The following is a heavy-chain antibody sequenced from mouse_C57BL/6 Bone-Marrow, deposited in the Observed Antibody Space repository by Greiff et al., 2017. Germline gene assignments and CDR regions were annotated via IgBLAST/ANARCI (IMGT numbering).Heavy chain of an antibody. CDR2: INPNNGGT. CDR1: GYTFTDYY. Sequence: EVQLQQSGPELVKPGASVKISCKASGYTFTDYYMNWVKQSHGKSLEWIGDINPNNGGTSYNQKFKGKATLTVDKSSSTAYMELRSLTSEDSAVYYCARLRRPTLYYFDYWGQGTTLTVSS. D-gene: IGHD2-12*01. CDR3: ARLRRPTLYYFDY. V-gene: IGHV1-26*01. J-gene: IGHJ2*01.